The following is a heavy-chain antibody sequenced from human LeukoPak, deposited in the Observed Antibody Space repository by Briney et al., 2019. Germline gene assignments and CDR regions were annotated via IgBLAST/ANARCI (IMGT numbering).Heavy chain of an antibody. J-gene: IGHJ4*02. CDR2: ISSSSSYI. Sequence: GGSLRLSCAASGFTFSSYSMNWVRQAPGKGLEWVSSISSSSSYIYYADSVKGRFTICRDNAKNSLYLQMNSLRAEDTAVYYCARVNYDSSGYYLYYFDYWGQGTLVTVSS. CDR3: ARVNYDSSGYYLYYFDY. D-gene: IGHD3-22*01. CDR1: GFTFSSYS. V-gene: IGHV3-21*01.